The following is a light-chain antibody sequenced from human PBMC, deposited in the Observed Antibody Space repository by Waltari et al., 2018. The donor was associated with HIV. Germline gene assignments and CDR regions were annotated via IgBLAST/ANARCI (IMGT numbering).Light chain of an antibody. V-gene: IGLV1-47*01. CDR2: KDT. CDR1: SSNIENDN. CDR3: VGWDSRLSGYV. Sequence: QSVLTQPPSASGTPGQRVTISCSGSSSNIENDNVYWYQQLTGAAPRLLIYKDTQRPSGVHNRFTGSKSGISASLAISGLRYEDEADYYCVGWDSRLSGYVFGSGNKVTVL. J-gene: IGLJ1*01.